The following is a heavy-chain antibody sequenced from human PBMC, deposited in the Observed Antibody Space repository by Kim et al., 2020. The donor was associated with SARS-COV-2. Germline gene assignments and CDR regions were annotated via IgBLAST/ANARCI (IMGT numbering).Heavy chain of an antibody. Sequence: GESLKISCKGSGYSFTNYWIGWVRQMPGKGLEWMGIIYPGDSDTRYSPSFQGQVIISADKSISTAYLQWSSLKASDTAIYYCARQGSGMTGFYRPFDYWGQGTLVTVSS. V-gene: IGHV5-51*01. CDR1: GYSFTNYW. D-gene: IGHD3-9*01. CDR2: IYPGDSDT. J-gene: IGHJ4*02. CDR3: ARQGSGMTGFYRPFDY.